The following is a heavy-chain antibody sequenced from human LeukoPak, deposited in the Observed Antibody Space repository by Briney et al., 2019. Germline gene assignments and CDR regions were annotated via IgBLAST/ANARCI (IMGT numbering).Heavy chain of an antibody. Sequence: PGGSLRLSCAASGFTFSSYAMHWVRQAPGKGLEWVAVISYDGSNKYYADSVKGRFTISRDNSKNTLYLQMNSLRAEDTAVYYCAKDGGWIQLWFYFDYWGQGTLVTVSS. D-gene: IGHD5-18*01. CDR2: ISYDGSNK. J-gene: IGHJ4*02. V-gene: IGHV3-30*04. CDR1: GFTFSSYA. CDR3: AKDGGWIQLWFYFDY.